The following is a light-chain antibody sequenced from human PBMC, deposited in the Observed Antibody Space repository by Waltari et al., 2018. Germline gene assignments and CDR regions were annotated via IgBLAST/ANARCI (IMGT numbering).Light chain of an antibody. V-gene: IGLV1-47*01. CDR1: SSNIGSNY. Sequence: QSVLTQPPSASGTPGQSVTITCSGSSSNIGSNYVYWYQQLPGTAPQLIIYRNSQRRSAVPDRFSGSRSDTSASLAISGLRSEDEADYYCATWDDRLSGPWVFGGGTKLTVL. J-gene: IGLJ3*02. CDR3: ATWDDRLSGPWV. CDR2: RNS.